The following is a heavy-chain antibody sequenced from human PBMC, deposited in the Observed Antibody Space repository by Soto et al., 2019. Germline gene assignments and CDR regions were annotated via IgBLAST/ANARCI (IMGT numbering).Heavy chain of an antibody. CDR2: IGTYSGNT. J-gene: IGHJ6*02. CDR1: GYTFTSYA. CDR3: ARDRSTYYYYGMDV. V-gene: IGHV1-3*04. Sequence: ASVKVSCKASGYTFTSYAMHWVRQAPGQRLEWMGWIGTYSGNTKYAQKFQGRVTMTTDTSTSTAYMELRSLRSDDTAVYYCARDRSTYYYYGMDVWGRGTTVTVSS. D-gene: IGHD2-2*01.